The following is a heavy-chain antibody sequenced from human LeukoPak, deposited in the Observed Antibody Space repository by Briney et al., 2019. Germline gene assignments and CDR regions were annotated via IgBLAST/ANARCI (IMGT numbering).Heavy chain of an antibody. D-gene: IGHD6-19*01. J-gene: IGHJ4*02. CDR2: VSYDGRTT. V-gene: IGHV3-30-3*02. CDR1: TFSTYS. CDR3: ANVAVAGSEGTVRGDY. Sequence: GGSLRLSCAFTFSTYSIHWVRQAPGKGLERMAVVSYDGRTTFYTDSVRGRFTISRDNSKNTLYLQMNSLRAEDTAVYYCANVAVAGSEGTVRGDYWGQGTLVTVSS.